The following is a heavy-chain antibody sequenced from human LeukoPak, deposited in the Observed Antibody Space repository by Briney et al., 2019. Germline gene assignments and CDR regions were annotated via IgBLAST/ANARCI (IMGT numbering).Heavy chain of an antibody. CDR3: ARLLVPAAYFDY. V-gene: IGHV4-39*01. D-gene: IGHD2-2*01. CDR1: GGSISSSSYY. Sequence: PSETLSLTCTVSGGSISSSSYYWGWIRQPPGKGLEWIGSIYYSGSTYYNPSLKSRVTISVDTYKNQFSLKLSSVTAADTAVYYCARLLVPAAYFDYWGQGTLVTVSS. J-gene: IGHJ4*02. CDR2: IYYSGST.